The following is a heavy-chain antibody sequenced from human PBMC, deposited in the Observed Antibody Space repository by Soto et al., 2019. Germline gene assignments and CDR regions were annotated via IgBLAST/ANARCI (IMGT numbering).Heavy chain of an antibody. CDR1: GGTFSSNA. CDR3: ARDVKGRGRENWFDP. Sequence: QGQLVQCGAEVKKPGSSVKAACKASGGTFSSNAISWVRQAPVQGLEWMGGIIPIFGTANYSQKFQGRVTITADESTSTAYMELSSLRSEDTAVYYCARDVKGRGRENWFDPWGQGTLVTVSS. CDR2: IIPIFGTA. J-gene: IGHJ5*02. V-gene: IGHV1-69*12. D-gene: IGHD3-10*01.